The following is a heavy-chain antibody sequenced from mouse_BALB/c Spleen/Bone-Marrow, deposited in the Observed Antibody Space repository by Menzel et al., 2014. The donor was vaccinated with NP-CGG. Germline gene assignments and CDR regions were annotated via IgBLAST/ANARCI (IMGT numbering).Heavy chain of an antibody. CDR3: ARGDLLRGFAY. J-gene: IGHJ3*01. CDR1: GLTFSGFG. Sequence: EVQLVESGGGLVQPGGSRKLSCAASGLTFSGFGMHWVRQAPEKGLEWVAYISGDSSTIYYADTVKGRFTISRDNPKNTLFLQMTSLRSEDTAMYYCARGDLLRGFAYWGQGTLVTVSA. D-gene: IGHD1-1*01. V-gene: IGHV5-17*02. CDR2: ISGDSSTI.